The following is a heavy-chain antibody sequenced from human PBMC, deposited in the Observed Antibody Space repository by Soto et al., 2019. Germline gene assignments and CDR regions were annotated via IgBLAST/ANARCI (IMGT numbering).Heavy chain of an antibody. Sequence: QVQLQESGPGLVKPSETLSLTCTVFGASVSSGTYYWSWIRQAPGKGLEWVGHIYYTGSTNYNPSLNHRVTISVDTSKNPFSLQLTSVTAADTAVYYCARGAGFSYASTWFDIWGQGTLVTVSS. CDR3: ARGAGFSYASTWFDI. D-gene: IGHD5-18*01. J-gene: IGHJ5*02. CDR1: GASVSSGTYY. CDR2: IYYTGST. V-gene: IGHV4-61*03.